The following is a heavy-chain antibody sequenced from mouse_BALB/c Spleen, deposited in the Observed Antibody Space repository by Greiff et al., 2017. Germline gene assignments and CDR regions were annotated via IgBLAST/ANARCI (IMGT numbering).Heavy chain of an antibody. Sequence: QVQLKQSGPGLVQPSQSLSITCTVSGFSLTSYGVHWVRQSPGKGLEWLGVIWAGGSTNYNSALMSRLSISKDNSKSQVFLKMNSLQTDDTAMYYCASETYGSSYYFDYWGQGTTLTVSS. CDR3: ASETYGSSYYFDY. D-gene: IGHD1-1*01. CDR2: IWAGGST. J-gene: IGHJ2*01. V-gene: IGHV2-9*02. CDR1: GFSLTSYG.